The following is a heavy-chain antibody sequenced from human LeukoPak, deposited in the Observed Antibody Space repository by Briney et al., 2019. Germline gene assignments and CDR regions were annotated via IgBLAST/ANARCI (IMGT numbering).Heavy chain of an antibody. D-gene: IGHD2-2*01. CDR1: GFTFSSYA. J-gene: IGHJ6*02. Sequence: GGSLRLSCAASGFTFSSYAMSWVRQAPGKGLEWVSAISGSGGGTYYADSVKGRFTISRDNAKNSLYLQMNSLRAEDTAVYYCARDADIVVVPAAVGNGMDVWGQGTTVTVSS. V-gene: IGHV3-23*01. CDR3: ARDADIVVVPAAVGNGMDV. CDR2: ISGSGGGT.